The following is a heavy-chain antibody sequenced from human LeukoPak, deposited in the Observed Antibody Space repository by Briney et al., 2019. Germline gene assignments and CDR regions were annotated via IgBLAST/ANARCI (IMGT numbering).Heavy chain of an antibody. Sequence: PSETLSLTCTVSGGSISSSSYYWGWIRQPPGKGLEWIGNIYYSGSTYYNPSLKSRVTISVDTSKNQFSLKLSSVTAADTAVYYCAPNPSPHIVVVTAIDYWGQGTLVTVSS. CDR1: GGSISSSSYY. CDR2: IYYSGST. CDR3: APNPSPHIVVVTAIDY. D-gene: IGHD2-21*02. V-gene: IGHV4-39*01. J-gene: IGHJ4*02.